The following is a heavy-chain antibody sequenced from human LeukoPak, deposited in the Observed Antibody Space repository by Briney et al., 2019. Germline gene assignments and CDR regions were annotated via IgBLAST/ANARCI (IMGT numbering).Heavy chain of an antibody. Sequence: PGGSLRLSCAASGFIFCDYYMIWIRQAPGKGLEWVSYISSSCRTIYYADSVKGRFTISRDNAKNSLYLQMNSLRAEDTAVYYCAREGSNYYDSSGDDAFDIWGQGTMVTVSS. V-gene: IGHV3-11*01. CDR2: ISSSCRTI. CDR3: AREGSNYYDSSGDDAFDI. D-gene: IGHD3-22*01. J-gene: IGHJ3*02. CDR1: GFIFCDYY.